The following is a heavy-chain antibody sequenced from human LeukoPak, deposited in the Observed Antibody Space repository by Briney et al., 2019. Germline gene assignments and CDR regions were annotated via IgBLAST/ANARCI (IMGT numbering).Heavy chain of an antibody. CDR3: AKEGGQQLVSYYYYMDV. J-gene: IGHJ6*03. CDR1: GFTFSSYG. Sequence: GGSLRLSCAASGFTFSSYGMHWVRQAPGKGLEWVAFIRYGGSNKYYADSVKGRFTISRDNSKNTLYLQMNSLRAEDTAVYYCAKEGGQQLVSYYYYMDVWGKGTTVTVSS. V-gene: IGHV3-30*02. D-gene: IGHD6-13*01. CDR2: IRYGGSNK.